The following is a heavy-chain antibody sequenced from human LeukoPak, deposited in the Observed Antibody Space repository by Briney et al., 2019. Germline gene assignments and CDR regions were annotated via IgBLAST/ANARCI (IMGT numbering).Heavy chain of an antibody. J-gene: IGHJ4*02. CDR2: IYYSGST. D-gene: IGHD3-22*01. V-gene: IGHV4-59*01. CDR1: GGSISSYY. Sequence: SETLSLTCTVSGGSISSYYWSWIRQPPGKGLEWIGYIYYSGSTHYNPSLKSRVTISVDTSKNQFSLKLSSVTSADTAVYYCARGLVIDEIDYWGQGTLVTVSS. CDR3: ARGLVIDEIDY.